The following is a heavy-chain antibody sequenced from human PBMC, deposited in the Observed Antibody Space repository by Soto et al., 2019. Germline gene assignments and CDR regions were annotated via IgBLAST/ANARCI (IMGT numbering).Heavy chain of an antibody. CDR3: ARQRYCSSTSCYLNWFDP. V-gene: IGHV4-39*01. J-gene: IGHJ5*02. D-gene: IGHD2-2*01. Sequence: SETLSLTCTVSGGSISRSSYYWGWIRQPPGKGLEWIGSIYYSGSTYYNPSLKSRVTISVDTSKNQFSLKLSSVTAADTAVYYCARQRYCSSTSCYLNWFDPWGQGTLVTVSS. CDR1: GGSISRSSYY. CDR2: IYYSGST.